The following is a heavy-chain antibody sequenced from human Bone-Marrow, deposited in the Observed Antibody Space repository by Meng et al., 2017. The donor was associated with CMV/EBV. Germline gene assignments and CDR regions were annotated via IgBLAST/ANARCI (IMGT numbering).Heavy chain of an antibody. Sequence: SETLSLTCAVYGGSFSNYYWSWIRQPPGKGLEWIGEINHSGSTNYNPSLKSRVTISVDTSKNQFSLKLSSVTAADTAVYYCATSYGYNSPDAFDIWGQGTMVTVSS. D-gene: IGHD5-24*01. V-gene: IGHV4-34*01. CDR2: INHSGST. CDR3: ATSYGYNSPDAFDI. CDR1: GGSFSNYY. J-gene: IGHJ3*02.